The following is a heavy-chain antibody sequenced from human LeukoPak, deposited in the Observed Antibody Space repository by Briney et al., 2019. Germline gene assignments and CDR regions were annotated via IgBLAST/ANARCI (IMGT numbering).Heavy chain of an antibody. D-gene: IGHD3-3*01. CDR2: IYTSGST. V-gene: IGHV4-61*02. J-gene: IGHJ4*02. Sequence: SQTLSLTCTVSGDSISSGSYYWSWIRQPAGKGLEWIGRIYTSGSTNYNPSLKSRVTISVDTSKNQFSLKLSSVTAADTAVYYCARDSYDFWSGYYSDYWGQGTLVTVSS. CDR1: GDSISSGSYY. CDR3: ARDSYDFWSGYYSDY.